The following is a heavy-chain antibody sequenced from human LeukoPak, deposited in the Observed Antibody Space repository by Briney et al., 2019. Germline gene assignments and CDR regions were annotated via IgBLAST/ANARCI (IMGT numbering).Heavy chain of an antibody. J-gene: IGHJ4*02. CDR3: ATDRDWSFDY. Sequence: GGSLRLSRAASGFPFSTYSMNWVRQAPGKGLEWISYITTSGSNKFYTDSVKGRFTVSRDNTRNSLYLQMNSLRDEDTAIYYCATDRDWSFDYWGQGTLVAVSS. CDR1: GFPFSTYS. CDR2: ITTSGSNK. V-gene: IGHV3-48*02. D-gene: IGHD3-9*01.